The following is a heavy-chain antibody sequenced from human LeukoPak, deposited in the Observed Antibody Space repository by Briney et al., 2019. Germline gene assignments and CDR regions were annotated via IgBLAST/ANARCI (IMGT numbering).Heavy chain of an antibody. CDR2: ISSDGSST. CDR1: GFTFSSYW. D-gene: IGHD5-24*01. CDR3: ARGQMAGY. Sequence: PGGSLRLSCAASGFTFSSYWMHWVRQAPGKGLVWVSRISSDGSSTSYADSVKGRFTISRDNAKNSLYLQMNSLRAEDTAVYYCARGQMAGYWGQGTLVTVSS. V-gene: IGHV3-74*01. J-gene: IGHJ4*02.